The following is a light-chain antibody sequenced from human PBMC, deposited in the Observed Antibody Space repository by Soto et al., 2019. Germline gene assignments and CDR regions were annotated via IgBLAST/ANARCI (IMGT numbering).Light chain of an antibody. CDR3: SSYISSSTPYL. CDR1: RGDVGGYNF. J-gene: IGLJ1*01. V-gene: IGLV2-14*01. Sequence: QSALTQPASVSGSPGQSITISCTGTRGDVGGYNFVSWYQQHPGKAPKLLIYNVSNRSSGVSSRFSGSRSGTTASLTISGLKAEHDADYYCSSYISSSTPYLFGSGTKLTVL. CDR2: NVS.